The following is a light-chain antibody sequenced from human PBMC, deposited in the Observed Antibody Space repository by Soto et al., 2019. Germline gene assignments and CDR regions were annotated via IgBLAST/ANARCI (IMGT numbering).Light chain of an antibody. V-gene: IGKV3-20*01. J-gene: IGKJ1*01. CDR2: GAS. CDR3: QQYGSSPWT. CDR1: QSVSSSY. Sequence: EIVLTQSPGTLSLSAGERATLSCRASQSVSSSYLAWYQQKPGQAPRLLIYGASSRATGIPDRFSGSGSGTDFTLTISRLEPEDFAVYYCQQYGSSPWTFGQGTKV.